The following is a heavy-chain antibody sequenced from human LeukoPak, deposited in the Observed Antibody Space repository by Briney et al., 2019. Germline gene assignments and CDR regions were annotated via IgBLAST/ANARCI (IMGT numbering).Heavy chain of an antibody. CDR2: IKQDGSEK. J-gene: IGHJ4*02. Sequence: GGSLSLSCAASGSTLCSCWMSWVRQAPGKGLEWVANIKQDGSEKYYVDSVKGRFTISRDNAKNSLYLQMNSLRAEDTAVYYCATLVATTRFDYWGQGTLATVSS. V-gene: IGHV3-7*01. CDR3: ATLVATTRFDY. CDR1: GSTLCSCW. D-gene: IGHD5-12*01.